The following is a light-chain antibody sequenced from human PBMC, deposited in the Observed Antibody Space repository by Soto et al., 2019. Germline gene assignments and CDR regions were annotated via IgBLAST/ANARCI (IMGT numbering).Light chain of an antibody. J-gene: IGKJ4*01. CDR1: QTISIC. V-gene: IGKV1-33*01. Sequence: DIQMTQSPSTLSGSVGDRFTITCRASQTISICLAWYQQKPGKAPKLLIYDASNLETGVPSRFSGSGSGTDFTFAISSLQPEDIATYYCQQYDNLPLTFGGGTKVDIK. CDR2: DAS. CDR3: QQYDNLPLT.